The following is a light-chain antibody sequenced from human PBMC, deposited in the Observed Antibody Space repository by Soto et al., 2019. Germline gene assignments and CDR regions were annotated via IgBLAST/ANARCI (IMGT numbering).Light chain of an antibody. Sequence: EIVMTQSPATLSVSPGERATLSCRASQSVSGNLAWYQQKPGQAPRLLIYGASTRATGIPARFSGSVSGTEFTLAISSLQSEDFGVYYCQQYNDWTPVTFGGGTKVEIK. V-gene: IGKV3-15*01. J-gene: IGKJ4*01. CDR2: GAS. CDR1: QSVSGN. CDR3: QQYNDWTPVT.